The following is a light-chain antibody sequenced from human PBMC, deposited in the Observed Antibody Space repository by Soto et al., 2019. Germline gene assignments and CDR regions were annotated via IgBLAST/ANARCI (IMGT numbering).Light chain of an antibody. CDR2: GAS. Sequence: EIVLTQSPGTLSLSPGERATLSCRASQSVNNNYLAWYQQKPGQAPRLLIYGASSRATGIPDRFSGSGSGTVITLTISRLEPEDFAVYYCQQYGSLVTFGGGTKVEIK. CDR3: QQYGSLVT. V-gene: IGKV3-20*01. CDR1: QSVNNNY. J-gene: IGKJ4*01.